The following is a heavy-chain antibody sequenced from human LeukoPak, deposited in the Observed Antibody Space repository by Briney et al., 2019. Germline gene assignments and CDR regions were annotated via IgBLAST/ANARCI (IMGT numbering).Heavy chain of an antibody. CDR3: ARDRAYNNDWADY. CDR1: GYTFTSFY. V-gene: IGHV1-46*01. Sequence: ASVKVSCKASGYTFTSFYIHWVRQAPGQGLEWMGVINPSGGTTTYAPKFQGRVTMTRDTSTSTVYMELSSLRSEDAAVYYYARDRAYNNDWADYWGQGTLVVVSS. CDR2: INPSGGTT. J-gene: IGHJ4*02. D-gene: IGHD3-9*01.